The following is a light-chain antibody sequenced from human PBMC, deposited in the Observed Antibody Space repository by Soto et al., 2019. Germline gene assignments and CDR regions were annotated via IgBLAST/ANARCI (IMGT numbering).Light chain of an antibody. V-gene: IGKV1-8*01. Sequence: AIRMTQSPSSFSASTGDRVTITCRARQGISSYLAWDQQKPGKAPKLLIYAASTLQSGVPSRFSGSGSGTDFTLTISCLQSEDFAPYYCQQYYSYPHTFGQGPKVEIK. CDR3: QQYYSYPHT. J-gene: IGKJ1*01. CDR1: QGISSY. CDR2: AAS.